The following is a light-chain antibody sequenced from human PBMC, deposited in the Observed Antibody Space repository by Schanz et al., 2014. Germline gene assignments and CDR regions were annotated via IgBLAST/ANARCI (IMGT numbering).Light chain of an antibody. J-gene: IGKJ4*01. CDR2: GSS. V-gene: IGKV3-11*01. CDR1: QIVSND. Sequence: EVVLTQSPATLSLSPGERATLSCRASQIVSNDFAWYQQKPGQAPRLLIYGSSNRATGIPARFSGSGSGTDFTLTIGRLEPEDFATYYCQQLNEYPLTFGGGTKVEI. CDR3: QQLNEYPLT.